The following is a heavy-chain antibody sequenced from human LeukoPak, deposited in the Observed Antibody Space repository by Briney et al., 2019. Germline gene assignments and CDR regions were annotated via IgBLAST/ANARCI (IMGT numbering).Heavy chain of an antibody. CDR1: GGSFSGYY. V-gene: IGHV4-34*01. CDR3: ASTEGRDILTSYIKNNWFDP. CDR2: INHSGST. J-gene: IGHJ5*02. Sequence: SETLSLTCAVYGGSFSGYYWSWIRQPPGKGLEWIGEINHSGSTNYNQSLKSRVTISGDKSKNQLSLQMNSVTAEDTAVYYCASTEGRDILTSYIKNNWFDPWGQGTLVTVSS. D-gene: IGHD3-9*01.